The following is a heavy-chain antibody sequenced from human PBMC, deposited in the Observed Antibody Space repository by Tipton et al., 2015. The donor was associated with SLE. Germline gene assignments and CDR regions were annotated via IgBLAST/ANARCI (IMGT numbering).Heavy chain of an antibody. CDR3: ARSDGGH. V-gene: IGHV4-59*01. CDR2: IYYSGNT. Sequence: TLSLTCTVSGGAISTFYWSWIRQSPGKGLEWIGHIYYSGNTKYSPSLQGRVTISVDTSRNQFSLKLTSVTAADTAVYYCARSDGGHWGQGTLVTVSS. CDR1: GGAISTFY. J-gene: IGHJ4*02. D-gene: IGHD3-16*01.